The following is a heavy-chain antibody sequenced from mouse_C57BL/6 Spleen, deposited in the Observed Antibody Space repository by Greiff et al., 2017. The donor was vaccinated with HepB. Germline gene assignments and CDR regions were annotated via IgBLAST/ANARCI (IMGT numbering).Heavy chain of an antibody. Sequence: VQLQQSGAELARPGASVKLSCKASGYTFTSYGISWVKQRTGQGLEWIGEIYPRSGNTYYNEKFKGKATLTADKSSSTAYMELRSLTSEDAAVYVCARDGYYVGDDWGQGTSVTVSS. CDR3: ARDGYYVGDD. V-gene: IGHV1-81*01. CDR1: GYTFTSYG. CDR2: IYPRSGNT. J-gene: IGHJ4*01. D-gene: IGHD2-3*01.